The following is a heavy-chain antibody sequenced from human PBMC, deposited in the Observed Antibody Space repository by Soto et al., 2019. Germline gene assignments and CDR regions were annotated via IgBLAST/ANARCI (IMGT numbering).Heavy chain of an antibody. D-gene: IGHD3-10*01. Sequence: QVQLVESGGGVVQPGRSLRLSCAASGFTFSSYGMHWVRQAPGKGLEWVAGIWYDGSNKYYADSVKGRFTISRDNSKNTLYLQMNSLRAEDTAVYYCAREWFGENWFDPWGQGTLVTVSS. V-gene: IGHV3-33*01. CDR2: IWYDGSNK. CDR1: GFTFSSYG. CDR3: AREWFGENWFDP. J-gene: IGHJ5*02.